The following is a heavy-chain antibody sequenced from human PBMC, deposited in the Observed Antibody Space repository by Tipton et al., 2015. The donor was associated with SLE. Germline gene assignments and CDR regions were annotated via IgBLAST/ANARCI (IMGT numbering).Heavy chain of an antibody. V-gene: IGHV4-39*07. CDR1: GGSISSSSYY. Sequence: LSCTVSGGSISSSSYYWGWIRQPPGKGLEWIGSIYYSGSTYYNPSLKSRVTISVDTSKNQFSLKLSSVTAADTAVYYCAREEGRGPFDYWGQGTLVTVSS. CDR3: AREEGRGPFDY. J-gene: IGHJ4*02. CDR2: IYYSGST. D-gene: IGHD3-10*01.